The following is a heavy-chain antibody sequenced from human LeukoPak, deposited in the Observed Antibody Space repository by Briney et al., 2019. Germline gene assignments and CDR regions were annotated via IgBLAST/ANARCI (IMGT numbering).Heavy chain of an antibody. J-gene: IGHJ4*02. V-gene: IGHV4-59*01. Sequence: KSSETLSLTCTVSGGSISSYYWSWIRQSPGKGLEWIGYIFYSGSTNYNPSLKSRVTISIDTSKNHFSLKLSSVTAADTAVYYCAGGFDSNPDYWGQGTLVTVPS. CDR2: IFYSGST. CDR1: GGSISSYY. CDR3: AGGFDSNPDY. D-gene: IGHD3-16*01.